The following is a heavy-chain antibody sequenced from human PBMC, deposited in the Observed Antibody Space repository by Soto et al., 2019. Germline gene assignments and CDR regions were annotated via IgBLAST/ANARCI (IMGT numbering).Heavy chain of an antibody. V-gene: IGHV4-34*01. Sequence: SETLSLTCAVYGGSFSGYYWSWIRQPPGKGLEWIGEINHSGSTNYNPSLKSRVTISVDTSKNQFSLKLSSVTAADTAVYYWARGPVPAARLSRRGRGRSFYYFDYWGQGTLVTVAS. CDR3: ARGPVPAARLSRRGRGRSFYYFDY. J-gene: IGHJ4*02. CDR1: GGSFSGYY. CDR2: INHSGST.